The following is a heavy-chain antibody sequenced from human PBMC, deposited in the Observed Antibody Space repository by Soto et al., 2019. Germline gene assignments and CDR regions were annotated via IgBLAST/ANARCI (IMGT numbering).Heavy chain of an antibody. Sequence: QVQLVQSGAEGKKPGASVKVSCKASGYTFTSYDINWVRQATGQGLEWMGWMNPNSGNTGYAQKFQGRVTMTRNTSISTAYMELSSLRSEDTAVYYCARERAAAGSNWFDPWGQGTLVTVSS. J-gene: IGHJ5*02. V-gene: IGHV1-8*01. CDR1: GYTFTSYD. CDR2: MNPNSGNT. CDR3: ARERAAAGSNWFDP. D-gene: IGHD6-13*01.